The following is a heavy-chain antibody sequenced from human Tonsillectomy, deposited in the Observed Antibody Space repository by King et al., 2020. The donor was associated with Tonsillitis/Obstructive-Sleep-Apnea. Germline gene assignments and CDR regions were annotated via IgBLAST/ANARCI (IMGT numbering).Heavy chain of an antibody. Sequence: VQLVESGGGLVQPGGSLRLSCAASRFTFSSYWMSWVRQAPGKGPEGVANIKQDGSEKYYVDSVKGRFTIPRDNAKTSLYLQMNSLRAEDAAVYYCARDGGVGDGDAWGEGATVTASS. CDR1: RFTFSSYW. V-gene: IGHV3-7*01. D-gene: IGHD2-21*02. CDR2: IKQDGSEK. J-gene: IGHJ6*01. CDR3: ARDGGVGDGDA.